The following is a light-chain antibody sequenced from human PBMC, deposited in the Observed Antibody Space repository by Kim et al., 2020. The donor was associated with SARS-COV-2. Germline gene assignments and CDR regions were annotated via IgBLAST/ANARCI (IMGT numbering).Light chain of an antibody. Sequence: QSVLTQPPSASGTPGQRVTISCSGSSSNIGSNTVNWYQQLPGTAPKLLIYSNNQRPSGVPDRFSGSKSGTSASLAISGLQPEDEADYYCAAWDDSLNVWVFGGGTQLTVL. CDR1: SSNIGSNT. CDR2: SNN. V-gene: IGLV1-44*01. CDR3: AAWDDSLNVWV. J-gene: IGLJ3*02.